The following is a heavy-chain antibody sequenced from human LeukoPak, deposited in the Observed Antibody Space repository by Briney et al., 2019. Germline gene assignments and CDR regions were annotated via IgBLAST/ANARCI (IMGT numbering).Heavy chain of an antibody. CDR3: ARVDIVVVPAAAPHYYYYYMDV. D-gene: IGHD2-2*03. J-gene: IGHJ6*03. V-gene: IGHV1-18*01. Sequence: GASVKVSCKASGYTFTSYGISWVRQAPGQGLEWRGWISAYNGNTNYAQKLQGRVTMTTDTSTSTAYMELRSLRSDDTAVYYCARVDIVVVPAAAPHYYYYYMDVWGKGTTVTVSS. CDR1: GYTFTSYG. CDR2: ISAYNGNT.